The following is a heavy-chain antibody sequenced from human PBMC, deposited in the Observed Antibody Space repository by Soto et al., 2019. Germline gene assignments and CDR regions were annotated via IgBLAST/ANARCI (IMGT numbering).Heavy chain of an antibody. D-gene: IGHD3-9*01. J-gene: IGHJ5*02. CDR1: GYTFTSYG. Sequence: QGQLVQSGAEVKKPGASVKVSCKASGYTFTSYGITWVRQAPGQGLEWMGWISAYNGKTDYEQNFQGRVTKTPDTSTSTAYTELRSLRSDDTAVYYCARPQNMLTGNYTNWFDPWGQGTLVTVSS. CDR3: ARPQNMLTGNYTNWFDP. CDR2: ISAYNGKT. V-gene: IGHV1-18*01.